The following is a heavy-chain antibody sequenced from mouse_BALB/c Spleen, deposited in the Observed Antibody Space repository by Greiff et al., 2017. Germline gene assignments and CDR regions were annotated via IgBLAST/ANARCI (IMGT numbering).Heavy chain of an antibody. CDR3: ARGGDDGYPL. Sequence: DVHLVESGGGLVQPGGSLKLSCAASGFTFSSYGMSWVRQTPDKRLELVATINSNGGSTYYPDSVKGRFTISRDNAKNTLYLQMSSLKSEDTAMYYCARGGDDGYPLWGQGTLVTVSA. CDR1: GFTFSSYG. J-gene: IGHJ3*01. CDR2: INSNGGST. V-gene: IGHV5-6-3*01. D-gene: IGHD2-3*01.